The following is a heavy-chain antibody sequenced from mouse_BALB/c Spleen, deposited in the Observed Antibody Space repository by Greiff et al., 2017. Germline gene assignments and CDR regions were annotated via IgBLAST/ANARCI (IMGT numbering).Heavy chain of an antibody. D-gene: IGHD1-1*01. CDR3: ATHYYGSSYFDY. J-gene: IGHJ2*01. CDR2: IYPGDGDT. CDR1: GYAFSSSW. V-gene: IGHV1-82*01. Sequence: QVQLQQSGPELVKPGASVKISCKASGYAFSSSWMNWVKQRPGQGLEWIGRIYPGDGDTNYNGKFKGKATLTADKSSSTAYMQLSSLTSVDSAVYFCATHYYGSSYFDYWGQGTTLTVSS.